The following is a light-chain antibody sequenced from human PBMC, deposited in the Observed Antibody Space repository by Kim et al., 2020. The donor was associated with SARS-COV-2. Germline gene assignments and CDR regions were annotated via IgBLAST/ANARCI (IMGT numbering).Light chain of an antibody. CDR2: DKN. J-gene: IGLJ2*01. Sequence: SSELTQDPAVSVALGQTVTITCRGDSLKTSYAGWSQQKAGKAPVLVIYDKNSRPSGVPDRFSGYSSGNTASLTITGAQAEDEAEYYCNSRDTTGYHVIFGGGTQL. CDR1: SLKTSY. CDR3: NSRDTTGYHVI. V-gene: IGLV3-19*01.